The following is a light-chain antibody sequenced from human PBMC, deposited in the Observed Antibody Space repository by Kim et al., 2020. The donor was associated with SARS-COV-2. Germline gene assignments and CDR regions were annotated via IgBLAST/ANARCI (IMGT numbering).Light chain of an antibody. CDR1: SLRNYY. V-gene: IGLV3-19*01. J-gene: IGLJ2*01. Sequence: ALGQTVRITCQGDSLRNYYASWYQQKPGQAPVLVIYGKNNRPSGIPDRFSGSSSGNTASLTITGAQAEDEADYYCNSRDSSGNHVLFGGGTKVTVL. CDR3: NSRDSSGNHVL. CDR2: GKN.